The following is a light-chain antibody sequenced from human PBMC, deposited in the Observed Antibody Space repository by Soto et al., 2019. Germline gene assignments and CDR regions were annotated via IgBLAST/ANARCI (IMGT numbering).Light chain of an antibody. V-gene: IGLV2-11*01. CDR2: AVT. CDR3: CSYAGSYSHYV. J-gene: IGLJ1*01. Sequence: QSVLTQPRSVSGSPGQSVTISCTGTSSDVGGYNYVSWYQQYPGKAPKVMIYAVTKRPSGVPDRISGSKSGNTASLTTSGLQAEDEADYYCCSYAGSYSHYVFGTGTKVTVL. CDR1: SSDVGGYNY.